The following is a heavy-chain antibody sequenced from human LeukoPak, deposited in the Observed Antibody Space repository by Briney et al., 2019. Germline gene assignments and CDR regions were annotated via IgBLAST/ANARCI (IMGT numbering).Heavy chain of an antibody. V-gene: IGHV1-2*02. Sequence: ASVKVSCKASGYTFTGYYMHWVRQAPGQGLEWMGWINPNSGGTNYAQKFQGRVTMTRDMSISTAYMELSRLRSDDTAVYYCARDIVVVVAATPEGWFDPWGQGTLVTVSS. D-gene: IGHD2-15*01. J-gene: IGHJ5*02. CDR2: INPNSGGT. CDR3: ARDIVVVVAATPEGWFDP. CDR1: GYTFTGYY.